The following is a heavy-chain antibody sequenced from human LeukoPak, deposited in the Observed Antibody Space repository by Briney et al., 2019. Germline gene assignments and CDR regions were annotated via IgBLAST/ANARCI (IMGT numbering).Heavy chain of an antibody. CDR2: ISSSGSTI. CDR3: ARDVLVRGVIWTPFGY. Sequence: GGSLRLSCAASGFTFSSYEMNWVRQAPGKGLEWVSYISSSGSTIYYADSVKGRFTISRDNAKNSLYLQMNSLRAEDTAVYYCARDVLVRGVIWTPFGYWGQGTPVTVSS. V-gene: IGHV3-48*03. CDR1: GFTFSSYE. J-gene: IGHJ4*02. D-gene: IGHD3-10*01.